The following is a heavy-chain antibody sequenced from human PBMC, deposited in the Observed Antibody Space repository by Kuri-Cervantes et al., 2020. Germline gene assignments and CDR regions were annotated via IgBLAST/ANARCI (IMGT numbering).Heavy chain of an antibody. CDR2: IKQDGSEK. CDR1: GFTFSSYW. V-gene: IGHV3-7*01. D-gene: IGHD6-19*01. J-gene: IGHJ4*02. Sequence: GESLKISCAASGFTFSSYWMSWVRQAPGKGPEWVANIKQDGSEKYYVDSVKGRFTISRDNAKNSLYLQMNSLRAEDTAVYYCATHTIAVAGTGGRDYWGQGTLVTVSS. CDR3: ATHTIAVAGTGGRDY.